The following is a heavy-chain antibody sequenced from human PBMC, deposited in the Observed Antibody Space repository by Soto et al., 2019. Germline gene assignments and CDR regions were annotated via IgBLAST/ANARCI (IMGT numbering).Heavy chain of an antibody. CDR2: TSASGGTT. V-gene: IGHV3-23*01. CDR1: GFTFGSYA. J-gene: IGHJ4*02. Sequence: PGGSLRLSCAASGFTFGSYAMSWVRQAPGKGLEWVSSTSASGGTTYYADSVKGRFTISRDNSKNILYLEMNSLRDEDTAVYYCAKAKYSSSWWAVDYWGQGT. CDR3: AKAKYSSSWWAVDY. D-gene: IGHD6-13*01.